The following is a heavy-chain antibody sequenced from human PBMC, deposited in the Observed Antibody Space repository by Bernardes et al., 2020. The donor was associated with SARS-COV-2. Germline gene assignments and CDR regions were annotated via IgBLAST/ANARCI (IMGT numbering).Heavy chain of an antibody. CDR1: GFMFDTYA. J-gene: IGHJ3*01. CDR2: IGGGPDET. CDR3: AKDQTSFNSRFEPFDL. D-gene: IGHD3-3*01. Sequence: GGSLRLSCAASGFMFDTYAMSWVRQAPGRGLEWVSSIGGGPDETCYVDSVKGRFTIVRDNSMNTLYLQMNSLRADDTALYYCAKDQTSFNSRFEPFDLWGRGTMVTVSS. V-gene: IGHV3-23*01.